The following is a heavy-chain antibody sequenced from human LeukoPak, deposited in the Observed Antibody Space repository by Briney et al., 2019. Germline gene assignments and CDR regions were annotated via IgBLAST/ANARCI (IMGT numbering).Heavy chain of an antibody. CDR3: ARGTMVRGVTMNDAFDI. CDR2: IYTSGST. CDR1: GGSISSYY. D-gene: IGHD3-10*01. J-gene: IGHJ3*02. V-gene: IGHV4-4*07. Sequence: SETLSLTCTVSGGSISSYYWSWIRQPAGKGLEWIGRIYTSGSTNYNPSLKSRVTMSVDTSKNQFSLKLSSVTAADTAVYYCARGTMVRGVTMNDAFDIWGQGTMATVSS.